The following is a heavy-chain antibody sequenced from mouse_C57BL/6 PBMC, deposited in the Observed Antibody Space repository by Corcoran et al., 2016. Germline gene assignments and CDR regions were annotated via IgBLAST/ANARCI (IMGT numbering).Heavy chain of an antibody. CDR2: INPNNGGT. V-gene: IGHV1-18*01. Sequence: EVQLQQSGPELVKPGASVKIPCKASGYTFTDYNMDWVKQSHGKSLEWIGDINPNNGGTIYNQKFKGKATLTVDKSSSTAYMELRSLTSEDTAVYYCARSRIHYYGSSHWYFDVWGTGTTVTVSS. D-gene: IGHD1-1*01. CDR1: GYTFTDYN. J-gene: IGHJ1*03. CDR3: ARSRIHYYGSSHWYFDV.